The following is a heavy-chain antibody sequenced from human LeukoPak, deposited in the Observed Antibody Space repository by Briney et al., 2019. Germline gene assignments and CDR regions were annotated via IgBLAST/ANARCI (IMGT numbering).Heavy chain of an antibody. V-gene: IGHV4-31*03. Sequence: SETLSLTCTVSGDSISTGDYSWNWIRQHPGKGLEWIGYIYYSGSTYYNPSLKSRVTISVDTSKNQFSLKLSSVTAADTAVYYCARFSTSTYYYDSSGYPDSSFDYWGQGTLVTVSS. J-gene: IGHJ4*02. D-gene: IGHD3-22*01. CDR1: GDSISTGDYS. CDR2: IYYSGST. CDR3: ARFSTSTYYYDSSGYPDSSFDY.